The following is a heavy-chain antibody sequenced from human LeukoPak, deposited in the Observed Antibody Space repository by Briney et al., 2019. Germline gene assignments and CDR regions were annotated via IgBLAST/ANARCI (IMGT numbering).Heavy chain of an antibody. CDR2: IYPGDSDT. Sequence: GESLKISCKGSGYSFTSYWIGWVRPMPGKGLEWMGIIYPGDSDTRYSPSFQGQVTISADKSISTAYLQWSSLKASDTAMYYCARVTSLYGSGSYYNKPFDYWGQGTLVTVSS. D-gene: IGHD3-10*01. CDR1: GYSFTSYW. J-gene: IGHJ4*02. CDR3: ARVTSLYGSGSYYNKPFDY. V-gene: IGHV5-51*01.